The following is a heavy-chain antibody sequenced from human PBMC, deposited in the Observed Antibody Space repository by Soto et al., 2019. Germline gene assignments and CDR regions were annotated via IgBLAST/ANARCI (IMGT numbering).Heavy chain of an antibody. J-gene: IGHJ3*02. CDR3: AKDYGGNVLLWFGELLDRQGLLSAFDI. D-gene: IGHD3-10*01. Sequence: GGSLRLSCAASGFTFSSYAMSWVRQAPGKGLEWVSAISGSGGSTYYADSVKGRFTISRDNSKNTLYLQMNSLRAEDTAVYYCAKDYGGNVLLWFGELLDRQGLLSAFDIWGQGTMVTVSS. CDR1: GFTFSSYA. CDR2: ISGSGGST. V-gene: IGHV3-23*01.